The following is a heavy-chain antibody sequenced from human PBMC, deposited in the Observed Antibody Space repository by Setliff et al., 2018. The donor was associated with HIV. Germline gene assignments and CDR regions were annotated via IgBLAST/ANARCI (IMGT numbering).Heavy chain of an antibody. V-gene: IGHV5-51*01. CDR3: ARRASKASLDY. J-gene: IGHJ4*02. CDR2: IYPGDSDT. CDR1: GYTFTSYW. Sequence: PGESLKISCKGSGYTFTSYWIGWVRQMPGKGLEWMGIIYPGDSDTRYSPSFQXXXTISADKSINTAYLQWSSLQASDTAMYYCARRASKASLDYWGQGTXXXVSS.